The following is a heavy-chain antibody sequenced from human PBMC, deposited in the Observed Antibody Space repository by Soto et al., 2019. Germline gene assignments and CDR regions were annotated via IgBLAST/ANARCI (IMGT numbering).Heavy chain of an antibody. J-gene: IGHJ5*02. CDR3: ARGGGAHYRFDP. Sequence: RASVKVSCKASGYTFASYYITWMRQAPGRGPEWVGWINPFNGNTNYAQRFQGRVTMTTDTSTSTVYMDLRSLRPDDTAVYYCARGGGAHYRFDPWGQGTLVTVSS. CDR1: GYTFASYY. D-gene: IGHD1-26*01. CDR2: INPFNGNT. V-gene: IGHV1-18*01.